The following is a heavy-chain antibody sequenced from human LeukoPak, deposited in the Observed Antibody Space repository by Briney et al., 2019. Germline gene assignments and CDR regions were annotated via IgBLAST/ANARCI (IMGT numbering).Heavy chain of an antibody. CDR2: IGIDSGNT. CDR3: ARDHNFAFDN. Sequence: GGSLRLSCAASGFTFNTYTMNWVRQAPGKGLEWISYIGIDSGNTKYADSVKGRFTISADNAKNSLYLQMNSLRVEDTAVYYCARDHNFAFDNWGQGTLVTVSS. J-gene: IGHJ4*02. V-gene: IGHV3-48*04. D-gene: IGHD5-24*01. CDR1: GFTFNTYT.